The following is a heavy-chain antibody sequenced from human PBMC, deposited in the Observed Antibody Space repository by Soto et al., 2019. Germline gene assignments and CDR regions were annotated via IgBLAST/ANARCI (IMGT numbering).Heavy chain of an antibody. D-gene: IGHD6-13*01. J-gene: IGHJ6*02. V-gene: IGHV3-30*18. CDR1: GFTFSSYG. CDR3: AKDMEALLSAGPYYYGMDV. Sequence: GGSLRLSCAASGFTFSSYGMHWVRQAPGKGLEWVAVISYDGSNKYYADSVKGRFTISRDNSKNTLYLQMNSLRAEDTAVYYCAKDMEALLSAGPYYYGMDVWGQGTTVTVSS. CDR2: ISYDGSNK.